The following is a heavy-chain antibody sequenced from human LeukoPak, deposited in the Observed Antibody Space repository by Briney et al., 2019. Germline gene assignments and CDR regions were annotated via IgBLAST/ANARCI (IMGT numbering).Heavy chain of an antibody. CDR3: TKGVDLTIFGMAWHAFDI. D-gene: IGHD3-3*01. V-gene: IGHV3-21*04. Sequence: GGSLRLSCAASGFTFSTYAISWVRQAPGKGLEWVSCISSTSNYIFYADSVRGRFTISRDNAKNSLYLQMNSLRAEDTAIYYCTKGVDLTIFGMAWHAFDIWGQGTMVTV. J-gene: IGHJ3*02. CDR1: GFTFSTYA. CDR2: ISSTSNYI.